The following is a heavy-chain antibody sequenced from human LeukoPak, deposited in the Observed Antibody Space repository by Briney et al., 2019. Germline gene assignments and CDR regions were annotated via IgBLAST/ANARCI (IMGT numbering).Heavy chain of an antibody. D-gene: IGHD3-22*01. CDR2: IIPILGIA. CDR1: GGTFSSYT. V-gene: IGHV1-69*02. Sequence: GASVKVSCKASGGTFSSYTISWVRQGPGQGLEWMGRIIPILGIANYAQKFQGRVTITADKSTSTAYMELSSLRSEDTAVYYCARVKDYYALRDWGQGTLVTVSS. CDR3: ARVKDYYALRD. J-gene: IGHJ4*02.